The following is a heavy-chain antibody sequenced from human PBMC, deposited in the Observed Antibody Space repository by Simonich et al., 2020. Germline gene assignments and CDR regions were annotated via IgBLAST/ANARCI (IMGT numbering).Heavy chain of an antibody. CDR3: TTEDCSSTSCPDY. CDR2: IKSKTEGGKT. CDR1: GFTFSNAW. D-gene: IGHD2-2*01. Sequence: EVQLVESGGGLVKPGGSLRLSCAASGFTFSNAWMSWVRQAPGRGLEWVGRIKSKTEGGKTDYSATVKGRFTISRDDSKNTLYLQMNSLKTEDTAVYYCTTEDCSSTSCPDYWGQGTLVTVSS. J-gene: IGHJ4*02. V-gene: IGHV3-15*01.